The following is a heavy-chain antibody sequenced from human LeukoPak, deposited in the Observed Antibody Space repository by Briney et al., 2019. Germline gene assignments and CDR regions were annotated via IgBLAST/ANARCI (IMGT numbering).Heavy chain of an antibody. V-gene: IGHV4-59*12. D-gene: IGHD3-3*01. CDR1: GGSISSYY. J-gene: IGHJ5*02. CDR2: IYYSGST. CDR3: ARGRSITIFGVVKVNNWFDP. Sequence: SETLSLTCTVSGGSISSYYWSWIRQPPGKGLEWIGYIYYSGSTNYNPSLKSRVTISVDTSKNQFSLKLSSVTAADTAVYYCARGRSITIFGVVKVNNWFDPWGQGTLVTVSS.